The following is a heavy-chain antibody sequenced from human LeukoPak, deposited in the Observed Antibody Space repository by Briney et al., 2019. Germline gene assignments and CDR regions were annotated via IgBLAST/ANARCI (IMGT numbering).Heavy chain of an antibody. CDR3: ANDFYDYVWGSYRYTTGGRFDY. J-gene: IGHJ4*02. V-gene: IGHV3-33*06. Sequence: GGSLRLSCAASGFTFSNYGMHWVRQAPGKGLEWVAVIWYDGNNKYQRDSVKGRFTISRDNSKNTLYLQMNSLRAEDTAVYYCANDFYDYVWGSYRYTTGGRFDYWGQGTLVTVSS. D-gene: IGHD3-16*02. CDR1: GFTFSNYG. CDR2: IWYDGNNK.